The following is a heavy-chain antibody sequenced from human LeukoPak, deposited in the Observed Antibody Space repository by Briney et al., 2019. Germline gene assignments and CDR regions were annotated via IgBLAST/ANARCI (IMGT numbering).Heavy chain of an antibody. D-gene: IGHD3-22*01. CDR1: GGSISGGDYY. Sequence: PSETLSLTCTVSGGSISGGDYYWGWLRKPPGKGMEWIASMYYSCSTYYNPSLKSRVTMSADTSKNQLSLKLSSVTAADTAVYYCARPYYYDSRIDPWGQGILVTVSS. J-gene: IGHJ5*02. CDR3: ARPYYYDSRIDP. V-gene: IGHV4-30-4*01. CDR2: MYYSCST.